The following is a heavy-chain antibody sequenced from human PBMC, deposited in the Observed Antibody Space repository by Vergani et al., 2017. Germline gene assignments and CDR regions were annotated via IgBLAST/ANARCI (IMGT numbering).Heavy chain of an antibody. CDR2: INHSGST. CDR3: ARGGRQWVGRTYFDY. Sequence: QVQLQQWGAGLLKPSETLSLTCAVYGGSFSGYYWSWIRQPPGKGLEWIGEINHSGSTNYNPSLKSRVTISVDTSKNQFSLKLSYVTAADTAVYYCARGGRQWVGRTYFDYWGQGTLVTVSS. J-gene: IGHJ4*02. CDR1: GGSFSGYY. D-gene: IGHD6-19*01. V-gene: IGHV4-34*01.